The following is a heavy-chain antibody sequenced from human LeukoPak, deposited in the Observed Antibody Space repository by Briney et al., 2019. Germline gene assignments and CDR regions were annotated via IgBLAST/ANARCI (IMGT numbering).Heavy chain of an antibody. CDR1: GFTFSSYG. Sequence: GRSLRLSCAASGFTFSSYGMHWVRQAPGKGLEWVAVISYDGSNKYYADSVKGRFTISRDNSKNTLYLQMNSLRAEDTAVYYCAKDGGRTVDYWGQGTLVTVSS. D-gene: IGHD1-14*01. CDR3: AKDGGRTVDY. V-gene: IGHV3-30*18. CDR2: ISYDGSNK. J-gene: IGHJ4*02.